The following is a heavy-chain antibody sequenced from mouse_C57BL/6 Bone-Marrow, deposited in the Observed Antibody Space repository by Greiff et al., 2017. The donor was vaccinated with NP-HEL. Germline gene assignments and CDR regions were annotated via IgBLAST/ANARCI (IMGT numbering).Heavy chain of an antibody. J-gene: IGHJ2*01. CDR1: GYTFTDYY. Sequence: EVQLQQSGPVLVKPGASVKMSCKASGYTFTDYYMNWVKQSHGKSLEWIGVINPYNGGTSSNQKFKGKATLTVDKSSSTAYMELNSLTSEDSAVYYCARPQGKITTVVAFDYWGQGTTLTVSS. D-gene: IGHD1-1*01. V-gene: IGHV1-19*01. CDR3: ARPQGKITTVVAFDY. CDR2: INPYNGGT.